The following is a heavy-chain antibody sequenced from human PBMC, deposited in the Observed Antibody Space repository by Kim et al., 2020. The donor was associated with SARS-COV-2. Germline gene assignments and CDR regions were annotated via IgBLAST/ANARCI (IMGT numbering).Heavy chain of an antibody. J-gene: IGHJ4*02. D-gene: IGHD2-21*02. V-gene: IGHV3-30*07. Sequence: VKGRFTFSRDNSKNTLYLQLNSRRADDTAVYYCARGGGHCCCDCYGIDYWGQGTLVTVSS. CDR3: ARGGGHCCCDCYGIDY.